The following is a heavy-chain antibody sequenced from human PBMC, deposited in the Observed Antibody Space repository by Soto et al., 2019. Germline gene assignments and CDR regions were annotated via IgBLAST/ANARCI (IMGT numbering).Heavy chain of an antibody. Sequence: QLQLQESGPGLVKPSETLSLTCTVSGGSISSSSYYWGWIRQPPGKGLEWIGSIYYSGSTYYNPSLKSRVTISVDTSKNQFSLKLSSVTAADTAVYYCARQVLLWFGELFYGAFDIWGQGTMVTVSS. CDR2: IYYSGST. V-gene: IGHV4-39*01. D-gene: IGHD3-10*01. CDR1: GGSISSSSYY. CDR3: ARQVLLWFGELFYGAFDI. J-gene: IGHJ3*02.